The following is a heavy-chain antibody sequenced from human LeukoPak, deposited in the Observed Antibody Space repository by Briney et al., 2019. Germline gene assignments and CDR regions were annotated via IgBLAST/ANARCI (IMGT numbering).Heavy chain of an antibody. CDR1: GGSISSYY. CDR2: IYYSGST. CDR3: ARTVDSGSSFQPYYYYYGMDV. J-gene: IGHJ6*02. Sequence: NTSETLSLTCTVSGGSISSYYWSWIRQPPGKGLEWIGYIYYSGSTNYNPSLKSRVTISVDTSKNQFSLKLSSVTAADTAVYYCARTVDSGSSFQPYYYYYGMDVWGQGTTVTVSS. V-gene: IGHV4-59*01. D-gene: IGHD1-26*01.